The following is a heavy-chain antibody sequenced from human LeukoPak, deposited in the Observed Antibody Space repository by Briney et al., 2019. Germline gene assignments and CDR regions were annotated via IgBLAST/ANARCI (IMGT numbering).Heavy chain of an antibody. CDR1: GGSFSGYY. V-gene: IGHV4-34*01. Sequence: SSETLSLTCAVYGGSFSGYYWSWIRQPPGKGLEWIGSIYYSGSTYYNPSLKSRVTISVDTSKNQFSLKLSSVTAADTAVYYCARHEQWLEQVDYWGQGTLVTVSS. D-gene: IGHD6-19*01. CDR2: IYYSGST. J-gene: IGHJ4*02. CDR3: ARHEQWLEQVDY.